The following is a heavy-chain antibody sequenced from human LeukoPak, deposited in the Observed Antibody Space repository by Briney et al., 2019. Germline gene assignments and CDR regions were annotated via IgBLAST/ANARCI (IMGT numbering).Heavy chain of an antibody. J-gene: IGHJ3*02. V-gene: IGHV3-48*01. CDR1: GFTFNSYW. CDR2: ISSSSSTI. CDR3: ARKTAHGAFDI. Sequence: GGSLRLSCAASGFTFNSYWMHWVRQAPGKGLEWVSYISSSSSTIYYADSVKGRFTISRDNAKNSLYLQMNSLRAEDTAVYYCARKTAHGAFDIWGQGTMVTVSS.